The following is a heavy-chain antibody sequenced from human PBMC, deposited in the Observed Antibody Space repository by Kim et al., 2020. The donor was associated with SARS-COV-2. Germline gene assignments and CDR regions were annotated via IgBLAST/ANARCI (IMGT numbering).Heavy chain of an antibody. V-gene: IGHV5-51*01. Sequence: KYSPSFQGQVTISAAKSISTAYLQWSSLKASDTAMYYCATHFPMRFPMDVWGQGTTVTVSS. CDR3: ATHFPMRFPMDV. D-gene: IGHD2-2*01. J-gene: IGHJ6*02.